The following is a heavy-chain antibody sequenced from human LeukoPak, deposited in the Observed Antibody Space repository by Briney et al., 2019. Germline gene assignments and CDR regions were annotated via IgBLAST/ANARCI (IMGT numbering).Heavy chain of an antibody. CDR1: GFSLSTDRGA. CDR3: ARRRSGYPVDY. Sequence: ESGPTLVNPTQTLTLTCTFSGFSLSTDRGAVGWIRQPPGKALEWLALIYWDDDKRYSPSLKSRLTITKDTSKNQVVLTMTDMDPVDTATYYCARRRSGYPVDYWGQGTLVTVSS. D-gene: IGHD3-9*01. V-gene: IGHV2-5*02. CDR2: IYWDDDK. J-gene: IGHJ4*02.